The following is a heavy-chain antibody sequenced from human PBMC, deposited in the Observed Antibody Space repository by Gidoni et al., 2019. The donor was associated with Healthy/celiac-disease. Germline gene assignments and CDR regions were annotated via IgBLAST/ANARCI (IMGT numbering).Heavy chain of an antibody. J-gene: IGHJ5*02. V-gene: IGHV4-61*01. CDR3: ARDVDIVVVPAAIPRRSRGWFDP. CDR1: GGSVSSGSYY. CDR2: IYYSGST. D-gene: IGHD2-2*02. Sequence: QVQLQESGPGLVKPSETLSLTCTVSGGSVSSGSYYWSWIRQPPGKGLEWIGYIYYSGSTNYNPSLKSRVTISVDTSKNQFSLKLSSVTAADTAVYYCARDVDIVVVPAAIPRRSRGWFDPWGQGTLVTVSS.